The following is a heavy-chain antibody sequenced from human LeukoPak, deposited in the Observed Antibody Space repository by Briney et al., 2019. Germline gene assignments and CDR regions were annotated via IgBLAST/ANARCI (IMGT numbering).Heavy chain of an antibody. J-gene: IGHJ4*02. CDR1: GYTFTSYD. V-gene: IGHV1-18*01. CDR3: ARDRTYDILTGYYGVQSEMYYFDY. CDR2: ISAYNGDT. D-gene: IGHD3-9*01. Sequence: GASVKVSCKASGYTFTSYDINWVRQATGQGLEWMGWISAYNGDTNYAQRLQGRVTMTTDTSTSTAYMELRSLRSDDTAVYYCARDRTYDILTGYYGVQSEMYYFDYWGQGTLVTVSS.